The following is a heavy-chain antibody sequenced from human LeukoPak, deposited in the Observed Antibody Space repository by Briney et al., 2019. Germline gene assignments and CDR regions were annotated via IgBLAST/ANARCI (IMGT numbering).Heavy chain of an antibody. J-gene: IGHJ4*02. D-gene: IGHD1-26*01. CDR2: IYSGGST. CDR3: AKELLEWELVRGFDY. V-gene: IGHV3-53*01. CDR1: GFTVSSNY. Sequence: GGSLRLSCAASGFTVSSNYMSWVRQAPGKGLEWVSVIYSGGSTYYADSVKGRFTISRDNSKNTLYLQMNSLRAEDTAVYYCAKELLEWELVRGFDYWGQGTLVTVSS.